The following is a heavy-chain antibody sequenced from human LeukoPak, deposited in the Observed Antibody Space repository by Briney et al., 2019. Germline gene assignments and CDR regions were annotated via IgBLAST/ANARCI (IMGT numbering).Heavy chain of an antibody. V-gene: IGHV4-39*01. CDR1: GGSISSTRYY. J-gene: IGHJ4*02. Sequence: SETLSLTWTVSGGSISSTRYYWGWIRQPPGKGLEWIGSVFDSGMTYYNPSLKSRVTISVDTSKNQFSLRLSSVTAADTAVYYCARLYWDFDFWGQGTLVTVSS. D-gene: IGHD2-8*02. CDR3: ARLYWDFDF. CDR2: VFDSGMT.